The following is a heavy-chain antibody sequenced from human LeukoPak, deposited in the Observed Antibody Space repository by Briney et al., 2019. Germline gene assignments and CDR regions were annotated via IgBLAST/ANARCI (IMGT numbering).Heavy chain of an antibody. Sequence: SETLSLTCTVSGGSISSYYWSWIRQPPGKGLEWIGYIYCSGSTNYNPSLKSRITISADTSKNQFSLTLSSVTAADTALYYCARGGSSWDVIDYWGQGTLVTVSS. CDR3: ARGGSSWDVIDY. CDR1: GGSISSYY. CDR2: IYCSGST. J-gene: IGHJ4*02. D-gene: IGHD6-13*01. V-gene: IGHV4-59*08.